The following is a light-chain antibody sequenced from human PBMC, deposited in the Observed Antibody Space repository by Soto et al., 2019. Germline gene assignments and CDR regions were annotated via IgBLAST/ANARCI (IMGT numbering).Light chain of an antibody. CDR1: QSVSNNY. Sequence: EVVLTQSPGTLSLSPGDRATLSCRTTQSVSNNYLAWFQQKPGQPPSLLIYGASTRATGTPERFSGSGSGTDFTLCISRLEPEDFAVYYCQQYGSSPRTFGQGTKVEIK. V-gene: IGKV3-20*01. CDR3: QQYGSSPRT. CDR2: GAS. J-gene: IGKJ1*01.